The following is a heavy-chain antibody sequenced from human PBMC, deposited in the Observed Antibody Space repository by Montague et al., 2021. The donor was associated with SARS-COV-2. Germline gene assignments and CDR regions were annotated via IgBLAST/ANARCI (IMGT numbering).Heavy chain of an antibody. Sequence: SETLSLTCTVSGDSISSSTYYWGWIRQPPGKGLEWIGSIHHSGSTXYNPSLETRVTISVDTSKNQFSLKLSSVTAADTAVFYCARHGYTKVRSGMDVWGQGITVTVSS. CDR1: GDSISSSTYY. J-gene: IGHJ6*02. V-gene: IGHV4-39*01. CDR3: ARHGYTKVRSGMDV. CDR2: IHHSGST. D-gene: IGHD6-13*01.